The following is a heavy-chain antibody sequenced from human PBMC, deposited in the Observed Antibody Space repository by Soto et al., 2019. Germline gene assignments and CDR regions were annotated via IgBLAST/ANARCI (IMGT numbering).Heavy chain of an antibody. Sequence: QVQLQESGPGLVKPSGTLSLTCAVSGDSISNSRWWTWVRQPPGKGLEWIGDIFHSGDTNYNPSLKSRVFISVDKSQNQFSLKVSSVTAADTAVYYCAYSTGWYQHDVWGQGTLVTVSS. CDR2: IFHSGDT. CDR3: AYSTGWYQHDV. D-gene: IGHD6-19*01. CDR1: GDSISNSRW. V-gene: IGHV4-4*02. J-gene: IGHJ3*01.